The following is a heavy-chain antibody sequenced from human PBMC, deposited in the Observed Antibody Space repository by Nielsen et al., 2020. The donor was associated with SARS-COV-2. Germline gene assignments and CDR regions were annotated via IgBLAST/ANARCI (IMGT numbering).Heavy chain of an antibody. CDR2: IKQDGSEK. D-gene: IGHD3-10*01. V-gene: IGHV3-7*01. CDR3: ARDRGLWFGELFVC. Sequence: GGSLRLSCAASGFTFSSYWMSWVRQAPGKGLEWVANIKQDGSEKYYVDSVKGRFTISRDNAKNSLYLQMNSLRAEDTAVYYCARDRGLWFGELFVCWGQGTLGTVSS. J-gene: IGHJ4*02. CDR1: GFTFSSYW.